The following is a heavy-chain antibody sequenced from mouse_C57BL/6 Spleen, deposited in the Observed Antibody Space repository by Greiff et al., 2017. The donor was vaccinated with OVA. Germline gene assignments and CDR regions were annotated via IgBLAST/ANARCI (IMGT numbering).Heavy chain of an antibody. CDR3: TTYGNVDY. CDR1: GFTFSDYG. Sequence: VQLQQSGGGLVKPGGSLKLSCAASGFTFSDYGMHWVRQAPEKGLEWVAYISSGSSTIYYAAKVKGRSTISRDHANNTLFLQRTRLCAEDTAMYYCTTYGNVDYWGQGTTLTVSA. CDR2: ISSGSSTI. V-gene: IGHV5-17*01. J-gene: IGHJ2*01. D-gene: IGHD2-1*01.